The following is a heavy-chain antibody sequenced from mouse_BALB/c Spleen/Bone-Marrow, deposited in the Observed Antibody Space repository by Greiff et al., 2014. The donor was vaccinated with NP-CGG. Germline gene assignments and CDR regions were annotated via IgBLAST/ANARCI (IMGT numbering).Heavy chain of an antibody. CDR1: GFDFSRYW. V-gene: IGHV4-1*02. D-gene: IGHD1-1*01. J-gene: IGHJ2*01. CDR3: ARLYYYGNFAY. CDR2: INPDSSTI. Sequence: VQLQQSGGGLVQPGGSLKLSCAASGFDFSRYWMSWVRQAPGKGLEWIGEINPDSSTINYTPSLKDKFTISRDNAKNTLYLQMSKVRSEDTALYYCARLYYYGNFAYWGQGTTLTVSS.